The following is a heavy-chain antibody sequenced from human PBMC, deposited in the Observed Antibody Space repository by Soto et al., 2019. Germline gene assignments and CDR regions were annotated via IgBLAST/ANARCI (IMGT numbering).Heavy chain of an antibody. CDR1: GFTFSSYG. V-gene: IGHV3-30*18. CDR2: ISYDGSNK. Sequence: QVQLVESGGGVVQPGRSLRLSCAASGFTFSSYGMHWVRQAPGKGLEWVAVISYDGSNKYYADSVKGRFTISRDNSKNTLCLQMNSLRDEDTAVYCCAKDYGDTFTPDFWSGYYLGEDGLSGTRVWGQGTMVTVSS. J-gene: IGHJ3*01. CDR3: AKDYGDTFTPDFWSGYYLGEDGLSGTRV. D-gene: IGHD3-3*01.